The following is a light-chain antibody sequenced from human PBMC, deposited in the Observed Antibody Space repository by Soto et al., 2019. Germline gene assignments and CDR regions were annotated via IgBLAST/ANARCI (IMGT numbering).Light chain of an antibody. CDR1: QSVSSSY. CDR3: QQYVPSPPSWT. V-gene: IGKV3-20*01. CDR2: GAS. J-gene: IGKJ1*01. Sequence: ETVLTQSPGTLSLSPGEGATLSCRASQSVSSSYLAWYQQKPGQPPSPLIYGASNRATGLPDRFSGSGSGTDFTLTISRLEPEYFAVYYCQQYVPSPPSWTFGQGTKVEIK.